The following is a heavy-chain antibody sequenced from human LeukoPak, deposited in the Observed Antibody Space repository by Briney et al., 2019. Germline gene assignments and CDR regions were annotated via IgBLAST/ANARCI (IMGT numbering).Heavy chain of an antibody. CDR1: GFTFSDYF. CDR2: ISSSSGYI. CDR3: ARDPYGSGSPYFDY. D-gene: IGHD3-10*01. V-gene: IGHV3-21*01. Sequence: AGGSLRLSCAASGFTFSDYFMSWVRQAPGKGLEWVSSISSSSGYIYYADSVKGRFTISRDNAKNSLYLQMNSLRAEDTAVYYCARDPYGSGSPYFDYWGQGTLVTVSS. J-gene: IGHJ4*02.